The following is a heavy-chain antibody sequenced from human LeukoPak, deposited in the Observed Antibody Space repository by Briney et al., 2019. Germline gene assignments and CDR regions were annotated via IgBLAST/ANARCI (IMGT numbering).Heavy chain of an antibody. D-gene: IGHD2-2*01. CDR1: GGTFSSYA. CDR2: IIPILGIA. V-gene: IGHV1-69*04. Sequence: ASVKVSCKASGGTFSSYAISWVRQAPGQGLEWMGRIIPILGIANYAQKFQGRVTITADKSTSTAYMELSSLRSEDTAVYYCARAYQLLLGYYFDYWGQGTLVTVSS. J-gene: IGHJ4*02. CDR3: ARAYQLLLGYYFDY.